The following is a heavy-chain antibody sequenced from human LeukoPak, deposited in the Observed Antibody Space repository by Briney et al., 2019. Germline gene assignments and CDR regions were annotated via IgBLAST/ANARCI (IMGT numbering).Heavy chain of an antibody. D-gene: IGHD4-23*01. CDR3: VRGGWELDY. Sequence: GGSLRPSCAASGFTFTRFWMAWVRQAPGKGLQWVAHIKEDGTEKYYLESVKGRFTIAKDDAKNSLFLQMSSLTAEDTALYYCVRGGWELDYWGQGAPVTVSS. CDR2: IKEDGTEK. V-gene: IGHV3-7*01. J-gene: IGHJ4*02. CDR1: GFTFTRFW.